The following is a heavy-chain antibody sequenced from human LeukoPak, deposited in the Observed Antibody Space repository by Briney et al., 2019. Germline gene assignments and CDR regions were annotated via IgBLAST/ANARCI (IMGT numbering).Heavy chain of an antibody. D-gene: IGHD3-22*01. CDR2: IKKDGSAK. J-gene: IGHJ4*02. CDR3: ARVDSDSYGYYDY. Sequence: GGSLRLSCAASGFTLSSYWMGWVRQAPGKGLEWVANIKKDGSAKQYVDSVKGRFTISRDNAKNSLFLQMDSLRAEDTAVYYCARVDSDSYGYYDYWGQGTLVTVSS. V-gene: IGHV3-7*01. CDR1: GFTLSSYW.